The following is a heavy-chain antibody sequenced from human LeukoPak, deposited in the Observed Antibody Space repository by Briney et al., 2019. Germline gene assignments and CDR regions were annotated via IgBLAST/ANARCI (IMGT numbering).Heavy chain of an antibody. CDR1: GFTFSSYW. V-gene: IGHV3-74*01. J-gene: IGHJ5*02. D-gene: IGHD6-19*01. CDR2: INGDGTGT. Sequence: GGSLRLSCAASGFTFSSYWMHWVRQAPGKGLMWVSRINGDGTGTSYADSVKGRFTISRDNAKNTLYLQMNSLRAEDTAVHYCARDSSGWYYNWFDPWGQGTLVTVSS. CDR3: ARDSSGWYYNWFDP.